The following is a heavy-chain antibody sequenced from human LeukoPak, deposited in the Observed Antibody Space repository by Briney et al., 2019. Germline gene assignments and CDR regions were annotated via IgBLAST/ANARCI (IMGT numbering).Heavy chain of an antibody. CDR3: ARDTSGLIDY. V-gene: IGHV3-21*01. D-gene: IGHD6-19*01. J-gene: IGHJ4*02. Sequence: EWVSSIITSTSYISYADSVKGGFTISRDNGKNSLYLQMNSLRAEDTAVYYCARDTSGLIDYWGQGTLVTVSS. CDR2: IITSTSYI.